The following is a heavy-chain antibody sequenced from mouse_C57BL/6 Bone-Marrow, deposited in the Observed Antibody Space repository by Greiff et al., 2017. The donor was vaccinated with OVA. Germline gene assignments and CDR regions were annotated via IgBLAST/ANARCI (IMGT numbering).Heavy chain of an antibody. J-gene: IGHJ3*01. CDR3: ERYGSREFAWFDY. Sequence: VQLVESGAELVRPGASVKLSCKASGYTFTDYYINWVKQRPGQGLEWIARIYPGSGNTYYNEKFKGKATLTAEKSSSTAYMQLSSLTSEDSAVYFCERYGSREFAWFDYWGQGTLVTVSA. V-gene: IGHV1-76*01. CDR2: IYPGSGNT. D-gene: IGHD1-1*01. CDR1: GYTFTDYY.